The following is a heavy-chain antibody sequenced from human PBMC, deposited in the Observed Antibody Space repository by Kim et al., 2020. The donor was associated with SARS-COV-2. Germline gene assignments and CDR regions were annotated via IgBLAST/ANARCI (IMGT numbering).Heavy chain of an antibody. D-gene: IGHD6-13*01. V-gene: IGHV3-33*01. Sequence: YADSVKGRLTISRDNSKNTLYLQMNSLRAEDTAVYYCARELDAAAGTLDYWGQGTLVTVSS. CDR3: ARELDAAAGTLDY. J-gene: IGHJ4*02.